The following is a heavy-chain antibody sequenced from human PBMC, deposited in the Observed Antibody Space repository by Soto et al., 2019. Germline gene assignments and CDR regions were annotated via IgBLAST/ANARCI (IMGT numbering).Heavy chain of an antibody. Sequence: QVQLQESGPGLVKPSETLSLSCTVSGGSVSSDSYYWSWIRQPPGKGLEWIGYSYYSGSTNYNPSLKSRVTMLADTSKNQFSLKLTSVTAADTAVYYCARGKWDRWAFDVWGQGTMVTVSS. CDR3: ARGKWDRWAFDV. D-gene: IGHD1-26*01. CDR1: GGSVSSDSYY. V-gene: IGHV4-61*01. J-gene: IGHJ3*01. CDR2: SYYSGST.